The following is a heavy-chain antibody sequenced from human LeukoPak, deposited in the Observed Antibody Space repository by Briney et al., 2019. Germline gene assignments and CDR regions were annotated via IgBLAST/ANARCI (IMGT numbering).Heavy chain of an antibody. CDR2: IYPGDSDT. CDR3: ARRRGYNYHYYFDY. V-gene: IGHV5-51*01. CDR1: GYSFTNYW. D-gene: IGHD5-24*01. J-gene: IGHJ4*02. Sequence: GESLKISCEGIGYSFTNYWIGWVRQMPGKDLEWMGIIYPGDSDTTYSAAFQGQVTISADKSISTAYLQWSSLRASDTAIYYCARRRGYNYHYYFDYWGRGTLVTVSS.